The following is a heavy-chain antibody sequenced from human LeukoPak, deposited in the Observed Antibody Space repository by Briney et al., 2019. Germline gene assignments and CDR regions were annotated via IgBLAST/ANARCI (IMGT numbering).Heavy chain of an antibody. CDR2: VDPEDGET. CDR3: ATVREESYGSGSWRYMDV. Sequence: GASVKVSCKVSGYTLTELSMHWVRQAPGKGLEWMGRVDPEDGETKYAEKFQGRGTITADMSTDTAYMEVSSLRSEDTAVYYCATVREESYGSGSWRYMDVWGKGTTVTVS. D-gene: IGHD3-10*01. V-gene: IGHV1-24*01. J-gene: IGHJ6*03. CDR1: GYTLTELS.